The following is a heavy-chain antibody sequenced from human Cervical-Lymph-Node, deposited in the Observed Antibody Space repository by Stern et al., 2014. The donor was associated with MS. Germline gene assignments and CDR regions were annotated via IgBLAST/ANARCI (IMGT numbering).Heavy chain of an antibody. V-gene: IGHV1-69*06. CDR1: RDTFSHYA. J-gene: IGHJ5*02. D-gene: IGHD3-10*01. Sequence: MQLVQSGDEVKKPGSSVKVSCKASRDTFSHYALSWVRQAPKHGLEWMGGIIPGIGTTSYAQKFQGRITMSADTSTNTLYMELSSLRSEDTAVYFCARDQGDYGSGSEDSWFDPWGQGTLVTVSS. CDR3: ARDQGDYGSGSEDSWFDP. CDR2: IIPGIGTT.